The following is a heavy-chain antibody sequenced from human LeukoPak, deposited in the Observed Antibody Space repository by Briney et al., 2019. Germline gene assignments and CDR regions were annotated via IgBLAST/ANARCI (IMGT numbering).Heavy chain of an antibody. CDR2: ISAYNGNT. CDR3: ARDGTSGSYGEL. Sequence: ASVKVSCKASGYTFTGYYMHWVRQAPGQGLEWMGWISAYNGNTNYAQKLQGRVTMTTDTSTSTAYMELRSLRSDDTAVYYCARDGTSGSYGELWGRGTLVTVSS. J-gene: IGHJ4*02. CDR1: GYTFTGYY. D-gene: IGHD1-26*01. V-gene: IGHV1-18*04.